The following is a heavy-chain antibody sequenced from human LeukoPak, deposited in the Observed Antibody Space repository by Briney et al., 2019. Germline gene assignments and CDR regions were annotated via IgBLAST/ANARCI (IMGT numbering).Heavy chain of an antibody. Sequence: PGGSLRLSCAAAGFTFSDYGMNWVRQAPGKGLEWVSYISSSGSTIYYADSVKGRFTISRDNAKNSLYLQMNSLRAEDTAVYYCAELGITMIGGVWGKGTTVTISP. CDR3: AELGITMIGGV. CDR2: ISSSGSTI. CDR1: GFTFSDYG. J-gene: IGHJ6*04. D-gene: IGHD3-10*02. V-gene: IGHV3-48*04.